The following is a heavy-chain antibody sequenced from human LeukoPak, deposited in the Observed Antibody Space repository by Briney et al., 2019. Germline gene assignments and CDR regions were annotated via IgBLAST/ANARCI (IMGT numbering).Heavy chain of an antibody. CDR2: ISTSSSYI. V-gene: IGHV3-21*01. CDR1: GFTFGSYN. Sequence: GGSLRLACAASGFTFGSYNMNWVRQAPGKGLEWVSSISTSSSYIYYADSVKGRFTISRDDAKKSLYLQMNSLRAGDTAVYYCARDGGDYYDSSGYPFHHWGQGTLVTVSS. D-gene: IGHD3-22*01. CDR3: ARDGGDYYDSSGYPFHH. J-gene: IGHJ1*01.